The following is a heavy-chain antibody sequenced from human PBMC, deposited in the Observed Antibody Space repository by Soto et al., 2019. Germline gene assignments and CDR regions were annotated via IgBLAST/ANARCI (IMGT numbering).Heavy chain of an antibody. Sequence: GGSLRLSCAASGFTFSSYGMSWVRQAPGKGLEWVANIKQDGSEKYYVDSVKGRFTISRDNAKNSLYLQMNSLRAEDTAVYYCASLGIAAAGTSINAFDIWGQGTMVTVSS. J-gene: IGHJ3*02. V-gene: IGHV3-7*01. CDR1: GFTFSSYG. CDR3: ASLGIAAAGTSINAFDI. CDR2: IKQDGSEK. D-gene: IGHD6-13*01.